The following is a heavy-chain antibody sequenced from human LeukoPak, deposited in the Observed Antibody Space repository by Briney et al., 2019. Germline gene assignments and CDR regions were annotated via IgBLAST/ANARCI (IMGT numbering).Heavy chain of an antibody. Sequence: GGSLRLSCAASGFTFDDYTIHWVRQVPGKGLEWVSRVSWNSGSTGYADSAKGRFTISRDNAKNSLYLQMNSLRVEDTALYYCARLRVGGSSTWLYYFDYWGQGTLVTVSS. CDR3: ARLRVGGSSTWLYYFDY. V-gene: IGHV3-9*01. J-gene: IGHJ4*02. CDR2: VSWNSGST. CDR1: GFTFDDYT. D-gene: IGHD6-13*01.